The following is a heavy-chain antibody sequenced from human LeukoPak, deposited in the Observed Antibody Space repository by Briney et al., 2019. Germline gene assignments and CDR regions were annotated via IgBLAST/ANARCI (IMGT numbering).Heavy chain of an antibody. CDR3: ARDPYSGRYGDYYYYYMDV. V-gene: IGHV3-48*03. J-gene: IGHJ6*03. CDR1: GFTFSSYG. Sequence: GGSLRLSCAASGFTFSSYGMNWVRKAPGKGLEWVSYISSSVSTIYYADSVKGRFTISRDNAKNSLYLQMSSLRAEDTAVYYCARDPYSGRYGDYYYYYMDVWGKGTTVTISS. CDR2: ISSSVSTI. D-gene: IGHD1-26*01.